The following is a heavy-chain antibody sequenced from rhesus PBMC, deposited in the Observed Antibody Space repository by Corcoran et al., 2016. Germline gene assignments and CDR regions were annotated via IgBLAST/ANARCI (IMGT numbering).Heavy chain of an antibody. J-gene: IGHJ4*01. CDR3: ARVDTATETFDY. Sequence: QVQLQESGPGVVKPSETLSLTCAVSGYSISSGYDWSWIRQPPGKGLEWIGYVCYSGSTSSSPSLRSLVTISRGTSKSQFSLKLGSVTAADTAVYYCARVDTATETFDYWGQGVLVTVSS. CDR2: VCYSGST. CDR1: GYSISSGYD. V-gene: IGHV4-122*02. D-gene: IGHD5-12*01.